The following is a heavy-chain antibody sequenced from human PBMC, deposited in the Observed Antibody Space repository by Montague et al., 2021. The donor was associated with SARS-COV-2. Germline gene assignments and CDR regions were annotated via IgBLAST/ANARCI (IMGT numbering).Heavy chain of an antibody. CDR1: GGSISSSNW. Sequence: SETLSLTCAVSGGSISSSNWWSWVRQPPGKGLEWIGEIHHSGSTNYNPSLKSRVPMSVDRSKNHFSLRLSSVTAADTAMYYCARGGYDGWTGYYFDYWGQGTLVTVSS. CDR2: IHHSGST. CDR3: ARGGYDGWTGYYFDY. V-gene: IGHV4-4*02. J-gene: IGHJ4*02. D-gene: IGHD3-22*01.